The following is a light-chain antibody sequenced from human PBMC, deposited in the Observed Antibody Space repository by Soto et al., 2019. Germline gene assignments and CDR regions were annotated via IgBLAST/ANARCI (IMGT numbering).Light chain of an antibody. CDR2: AAA. Sequence: DIQMTQSPSSVSASVGDRVTITCRASQGISNWLAWYQQKPGKAPKLLISAAASLQSGVPSRFSGRGSGTDFTLTISSLQPEDFATYYCQQANSFPVTFGQGTRLEIK. CDR3: QQANSFPVT. V-gene: IGKV1-12*01. CDR1: QGISNW. J-gene: IGKJ5*01.